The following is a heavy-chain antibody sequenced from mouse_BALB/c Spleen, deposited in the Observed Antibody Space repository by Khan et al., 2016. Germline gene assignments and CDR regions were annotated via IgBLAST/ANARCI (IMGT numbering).Heavy chain of an antibody. CDR2: INPSTGYT. CDR1: GYTFTSYW. V-gene: IGHV1-7*01. Sequence: QVQLQQSGAELAKPGASVKMSCKASGYTFTSYWMHWVKQRPGQGLEWIGYINPSTGYTEYNQKFKDKATLTADKSSSTAYMQLSSLTSEDSAVYYSAREKERITNKWGQGTLVTVSA. CDR3: AREKERITNK. D-gene: IGHD1-1*01. J-gene: IGHJ3*02.